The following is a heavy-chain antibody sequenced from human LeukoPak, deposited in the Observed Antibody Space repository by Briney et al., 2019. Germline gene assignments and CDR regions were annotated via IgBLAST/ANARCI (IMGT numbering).Heavy chain of an antibody. CDR2: INHSGST. Sequence: SETLSLTCAVYGGSFSGYYWRWLPPPPGKGRVGLGEINHSGSTNYNPSLKSRVTISVDTAKNRFSLKLGSVTAADAAVYSCATTLGTMVRVGIKDYWGQGTLVTVSS. V-gene: IGHV4-34*01. D-gene: IGHD3-10*01. CDR1: GGSFSGYY. CDR3: ATTLGTMVRVGIKDY. J-gene: IGHJ4*02.